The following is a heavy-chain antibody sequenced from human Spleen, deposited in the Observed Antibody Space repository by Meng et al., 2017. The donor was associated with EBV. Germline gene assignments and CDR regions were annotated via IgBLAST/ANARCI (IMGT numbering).Heavy chain of an antibody. D-gene: IGHD6-19*01. J-gene: IGHJ5*02. CDR3: ATTQGLANWFNP. Sequence: QVQAVQAGAGVKKPVASVKVSCKASGYTFANFDVKWVRQATGQGLEWMGWMSPNSGDTGCIQRFQGRVTMTRNTSIRPVCVELRSLRSEDTAVYYCATTQGLANWFNPWGQGTLVTVSS. V-gene: IGHV1-8*01. CDR1: GYTFANFD. CDR2: MSPNSGDT.